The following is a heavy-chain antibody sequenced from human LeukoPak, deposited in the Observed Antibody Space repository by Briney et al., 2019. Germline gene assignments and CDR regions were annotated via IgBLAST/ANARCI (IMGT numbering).Heavy chain of an antibody. CDR1: GFTFSSYA. CDR2: ISGSGGST. Sequence: GGSLRLSCAASGFTFSSYAMSWVRQAPGKGLEWVSAISGSGGSTYYADSVKGRFTISRDNSNNTLYLQMNSLRAEDTALYYCARGRYGRYAFDIWGQGTMVTVSS. CDR3: ARGRYGRYAFDI. V-gene: IGHV3-23*01. J-gene: IGHJ3*02. D-gene: IGHD1-14*01.